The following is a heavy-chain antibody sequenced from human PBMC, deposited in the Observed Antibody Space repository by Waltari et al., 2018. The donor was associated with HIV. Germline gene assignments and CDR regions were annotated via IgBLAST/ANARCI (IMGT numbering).Heavy chain of an antibody. CDR2: MNPNSGNT. CDR1: GYIFMNFD. CDR3: ARNSSAKGNRYFYYGLDV. Sequence: QVHLVQSGPEVKRPGASVKISCKGYGYIFMNFDVNWVRQADGQGPEWLGWMNPNSGNTASPYIFEERVTMTRDVSTDTAYMEMSGLTPEDTAIYYCARNSSAKGNRYFYYGLDVWGQGTPVTV. J-gene: IGHJ6*02. V-gene: IGHV1-8*02. D-gene: IGHD3-22*01.